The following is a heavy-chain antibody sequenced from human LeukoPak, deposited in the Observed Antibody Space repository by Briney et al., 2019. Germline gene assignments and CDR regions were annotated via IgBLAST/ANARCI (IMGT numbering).Heavy chain of an antibody. CDR2: IYTSGST. CDR1: GGSISSYY. Sequence: SETLSLTCTVSGGSISSYYWSWIRQPAGKGLEWIGRIYTSGSTNYNPSLKSRVTMSVDTSKNQFSLKLSSVTAADTAVYYCALWVSSSWYGELAEYFQHWGQGTLVTVSS. D-gene: IGHD6-13*01. J-gene: IGHJ1*01. CDR3: ALWVSSSWYGELAEYFQH. V-gene: IGHV4-4*07.